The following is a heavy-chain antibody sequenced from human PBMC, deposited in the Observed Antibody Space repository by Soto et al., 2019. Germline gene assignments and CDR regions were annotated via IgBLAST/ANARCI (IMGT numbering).Heavy chain of an antibody. CDR1: GGSISSSSYY. J-gene: IGHJ4*02. V-gene: IGHV4-39*01. CDR2: IYYSGST. D-gene: IGHD6-19*01. Sequence: SETLSLTCTVSGGSISSSSYYWGWIRQPPGKGLEWIGSIYYSGSTYYNPSLKSRVTISVDTSKNQFSLKLSSVTAADTAVYYCARQAGYSSGWYGYYFDYWGQGTLLTVS. CDR3: ARQAGYSSGWYGYYFDY.